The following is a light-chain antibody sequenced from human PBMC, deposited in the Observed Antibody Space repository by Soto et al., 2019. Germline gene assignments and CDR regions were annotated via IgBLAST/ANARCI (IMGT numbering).Light chain of an antibody. CDR2: DAS. CDR1: QSVSGY. J-gene: IGKJ4*01. Sequence: EIVLTQSPATLSLSPGERATLSCRASQSVSGYLVWYQQKPGQAPRLLMYDASNRATGIPARFSGSGSGTDFTLTISSLEPEDFAVYYCQQRSNWLSTFGGGTKVEIK. CDR3: QQRSNWLST. V-gene: IGKV3-11*01.